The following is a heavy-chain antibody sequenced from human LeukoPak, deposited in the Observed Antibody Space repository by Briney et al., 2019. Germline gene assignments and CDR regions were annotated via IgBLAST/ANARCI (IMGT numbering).Heavy chain of an antibody. CDR2: INPSGGST. D-gene: IGHD3-3*01. V-gene: IGHV1-46*01. Sequence: ASVKVSCKASGYTFTSYYMHWVRQAPGQGLEWMGIINPSGGSTSYAQKFQGRVTMTRDTSKNQFSLKLSSVTAADTAVYYCARGGLRFLEWLKGPMKHYYYYYGMDVWGQGTTVTVSS. J-gene: IGHJ6*02. CDR1: GYTFTSYY. CDR3: ARGGLRFLEWLKGPMKHYYYYYGMDV.